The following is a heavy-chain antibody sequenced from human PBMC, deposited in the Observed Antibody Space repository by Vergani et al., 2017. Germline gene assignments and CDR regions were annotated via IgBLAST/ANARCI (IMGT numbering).Heavy chain of an antibody. D-gene: IGHD2-8*01. CDR2: IGSSGPYI. V-gene: IGHV3-21*06. CDR3: ARDCTSGGCPDNYGMDV. Sequence: EVQLLESGGGLVQPGGSLRLSCAASGFTFSTYAMTWVRQAPGKGLEWVAFIGSSGPYINYADSVKGRFIISRDNTNNSLFLQLRSLRAEDAAVYYCARDCTSGGCPDNYGMDVWGKGTTVTVSS. J-gene: IGHJ6*04. CDR1: GFTFSTYA.